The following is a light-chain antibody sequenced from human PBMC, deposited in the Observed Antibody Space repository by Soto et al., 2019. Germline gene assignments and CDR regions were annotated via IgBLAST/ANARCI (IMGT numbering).Light chain of an antibody. CDR2: ATS. J-gene: IGKJ1*01. Sequence: IQMTQSPSSVSASVGDRVILTCRASQRISSWLAWYHQRPGKAPKLLIYATSTSETGVPSRFSGSGSGRDFTLTISSLQPEDLGTYFCQQANSVPWTFGQGTKVEVK. V-gene: IGKV1-12*01. CDR3: QQANSVPWT. CDR1: QRISSW.